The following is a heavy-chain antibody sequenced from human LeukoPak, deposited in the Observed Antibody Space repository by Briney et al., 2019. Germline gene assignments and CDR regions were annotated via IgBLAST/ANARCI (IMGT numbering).Heavy chain of an antibody. J-gene: IGHJ5*02. V-gene: IGHV4-59*08. D-gene: IGHD6-6*01. CDR1: GDSIRNYY. CDR3: ARLARGRWFAP. CDR2: IYDSGST. Sequence: PSDILSLTCNVSGDSIRNYYWSWIRQTPGKGLEWIGHIYDSGSTNYNPSLKSRITISADTSNNQSSRKVPSVPAADTAVYYGARLARGRWFAPWGQGTLVTVSS.